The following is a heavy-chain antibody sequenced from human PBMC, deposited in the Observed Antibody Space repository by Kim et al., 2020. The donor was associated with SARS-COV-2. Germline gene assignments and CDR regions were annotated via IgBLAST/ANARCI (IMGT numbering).Heavy chain of an antibody. V-gene: IGHV3-11*01. CDR2: ISSSGSTI. Sequence: GGSLRLSCAASGFTFSDYYMSWIRQAPGKGLEWVSYISSSGSTIYYADSVKGRVTISRDNAKYSLYLQMNSLSTEDTAVYYCARERGERSLNWFDPWGQGALGTMS. D-gene: IGHD3-10*01. CDR1: GFTFSDYY. CDR3: ARERGERSLNWFDP. J-gene: IGHJ5*02.